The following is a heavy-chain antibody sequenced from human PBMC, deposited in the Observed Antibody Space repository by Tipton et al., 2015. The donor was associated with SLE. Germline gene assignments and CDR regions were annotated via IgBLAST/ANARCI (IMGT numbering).Heavy chain of an antibody. Sequence: TLSLTCAVYGGSFSGYYWSWIRQPPGKGLEWIGEINHSGSTNYNPSLKSRVTISVDTSKNQFSLKLSSVTAADTAVYYCARLTMATGVDYWGQGTLVTVSS. J-gene: IGHJ4*02. CDR1: GGSFSGYY. D-gene: IGHD4/OR15-4a*01. CDR2: INHSGST. CDR3: ARLTMATGVDY. V-gene: IGHV4-34*01.